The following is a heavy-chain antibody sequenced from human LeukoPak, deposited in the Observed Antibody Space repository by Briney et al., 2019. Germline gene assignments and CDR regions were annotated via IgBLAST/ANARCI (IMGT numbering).Heavy chain of an antibody. CDR3: ARAIRDCSSTSCYLTLIDYYYYGMDV. D-gene: IGHD2-2*01. Sequence: SETLSLTCAVYGGSFSGYYWSWIRQPPGKGLVWLGEINHSGSTNYNPSLKSRVIISVDTSKNQFSLKLSSVTAADTAVYYCARAIRDCSSTSCYLTLIDYYYYGMDVWGQGTTVTVSS. J-gene: IGHJ6*02. V-gene: IGHV4-34*01. CDR1: GGSFSGYY. CDR2: INHSGST.